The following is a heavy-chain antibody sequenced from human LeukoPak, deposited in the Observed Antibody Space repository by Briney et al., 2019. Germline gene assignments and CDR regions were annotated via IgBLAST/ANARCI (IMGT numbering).Heavy chain of an antibody. CDR1: RYTFTGYY. CDR3: ASPDYGGHSTFGF. V-gene: IGHV1-2*02. CDR2: INPNSGGT. D-gene: IGHD4-23*01. Sequence: GASVKVSCKASRYTFTGYYIHWVRQAPGQGLEWMGWINPNSGGTNYAQKFQGRVTMTRDTSISTAYMELSSLTSDDTAVYYRASPDYGGHSTFGFWGQGTLVTVSS. J-gene: IGHJ4*02.